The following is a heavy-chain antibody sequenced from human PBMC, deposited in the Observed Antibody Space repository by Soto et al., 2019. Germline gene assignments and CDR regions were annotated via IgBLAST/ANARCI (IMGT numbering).Heavy chain of an antibody. J-gene: IGHJ5*02. CDR1: GGTFSNFG. V-gene: IGHV1-69*01. D-gene: IGHD6-13*01. CDR2: IIPIFASS. Sequence: QVQLVQSGAEVKKPGSSVRVSCKASGGTFSNFGFSWVRQAPGQGLEWMGGIIPIFASSNYAQTFQGRLTITADESTSTACMDLSSLRSEDTAGYFCAKEVGFQQLLFVFETWGQGTLVTFSS. CDR3: AKEVGFQQLLFVFET.